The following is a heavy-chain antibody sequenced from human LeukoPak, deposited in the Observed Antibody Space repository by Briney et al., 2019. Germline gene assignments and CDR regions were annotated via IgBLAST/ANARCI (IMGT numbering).Heavy chain of an antibody. CDR1: GGSVSSGSYY. Sequence: PSETLSLTCTVSGGSVSSGSYYWSWIRQPPGKGLEWIGYIYYSGSTNYNPSLKSRVTISVDTSKNQFSLKLSSVTAADTAVYYCARETYNWNDLYYYYGMDVWGQGTTVTVSS. V-gene: IGHV4-61*01. D-gene: IGHD1-1*01. CDR2: IYYSGST. CDR3: ARETYNWNDLYYYYGMDV. J-gene: IGHJ6*02.